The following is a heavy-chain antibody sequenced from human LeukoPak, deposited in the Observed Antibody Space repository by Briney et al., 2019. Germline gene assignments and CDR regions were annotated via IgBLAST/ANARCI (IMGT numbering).Heavy chain of an antibody. CDR1: GFTFSSYA. Sequence: GGSLRLSCAASGFTFSSYAMSWVRQAPGKGLEWVSAISGSGGSTYYADSVKGPFTISRDNSKNTLYLQMNSLRAEDTAVYYRAKKRGMQLWQYYFDYWGQGTLVTVSS. D-gene: IGHD5-18*01. CDR3: AKKRGMQLWQYYFDY. CDR2: ISGSGGST. J-gene: IGHJ4*02. V-gene: IGHV3-23*01.